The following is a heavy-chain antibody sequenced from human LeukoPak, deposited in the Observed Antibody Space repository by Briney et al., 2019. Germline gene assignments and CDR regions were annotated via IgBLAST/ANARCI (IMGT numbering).Heavy chain of an antibody. Sequence: PSETLSLTCTVSGGSISTNYGNWIRQAPGKGLEWIGYIYYSGSTNYNSSLKSRVTMSVDTSRNQFSLKLSSVTAADTAVYYCARGYLAYGSGSYYHFDYWGQGTLVTVSS. J-gene: IGHJ4*02. D-gene: IGHD3-10*01. CDR2: IYYSGST. CDR1: GGSISTNY. V-gene: IGHV4-59*01. CDR3: ARGYLAYGSGSYYHFDY.